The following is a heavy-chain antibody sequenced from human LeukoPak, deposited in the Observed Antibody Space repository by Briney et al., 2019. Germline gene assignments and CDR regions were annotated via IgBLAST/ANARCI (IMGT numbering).Heavy chain of an antibody. CDR1: RFTFSSYA. CDR3: AKDRSITTPGDAFDI. Sequence: GGSLRLSCAASRFTFSSYAMSWVRQAPGKGLEWVSGISGSGGSTHYADSVKGRFTISRDNSKNTLYLQMNSLRAEDTAVYYCAKDRSITTPGDAFDIWGQGTMVTVSS. D-gene: IGHD4-11*01. CDR2: ISGSGGST. V-gene: IGHV3-23*01. J-gene: IGHJ3*02.